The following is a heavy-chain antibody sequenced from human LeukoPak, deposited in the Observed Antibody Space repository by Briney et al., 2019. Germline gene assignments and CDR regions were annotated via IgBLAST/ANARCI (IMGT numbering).Heavy chain of an antibody. CDR2: IYTSGST. V-gene: IGHV4-4*07. CDR1: GGSISSYY. CDR3: ARAKTTPLLWFGGGYFDY. D-gene: IGHD3-10*01. J-gene: IGHJ4*02. Sequence: SGTLSLTCTVSGGSISSYYWSWIRQPAGKGLEWIGRIYTSGSTNYNPSLKGRVTMSVDTSKNQFSLKLSSVTAADTAVYYCARAKTTPLLWFGGGYFDYWGQGTLVTVSS.